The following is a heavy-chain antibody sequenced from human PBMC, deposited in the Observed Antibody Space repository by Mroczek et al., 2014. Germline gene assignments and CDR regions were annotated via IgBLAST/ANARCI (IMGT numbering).Heavy chain of an antibody. D-gene: IGHD6-13*01. CDR3: ARTIPYIAAAGRFRLPGSDP. V-gene: IGHV4-34*01. CDR2: INHSGST. J-gene: IGHJ5*02. Sequence: QVQLQESGAGLLKPSETPSLTCAVYGGSFSGYYWSWIRQPPGKGLEWIGEINHSGSTNYNPSLKSRVTISVDTSKNQFSLKLSSVTAADTAVYYCARTIPYIAAAGRFRLPGSDPWGQGTLVTVSS. CDR1: GGSFSGYY.